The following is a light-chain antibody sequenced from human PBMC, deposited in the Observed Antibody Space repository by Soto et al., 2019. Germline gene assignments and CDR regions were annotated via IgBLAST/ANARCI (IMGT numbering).Light chain of an antibody. J-gene: IGKJ1*01. Sequence: DIQMTQSPSTLSASVGDRVTITCRASQSISRWLAWYQQKPGKAPNLLIYKASTLQSGVPSRFSGGGSGTEFTLTISSLQPDDCGTYYCQQYNDRWTFDQGTKVEIK. CDR3: QQYNDRWT. V-gene: IGKV1-5*03. CDR1: QSISRW. CDR2: KAS.